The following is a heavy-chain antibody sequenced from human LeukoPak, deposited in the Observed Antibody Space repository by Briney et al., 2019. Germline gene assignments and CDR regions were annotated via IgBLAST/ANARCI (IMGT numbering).Heavy chain of an antibody. CDR1: GGTFSSYA. D-gene: IGHD3-10*01. Sequence: ASVKVSCKASGGTFSSYAISWVRQAPGQGLEWMGGIIPIFGTANYAQKFQGRVTITTDESTRTAYMELSSLRSEDTAGYYCARDTDYGSGSYYGYWGQGTLVTVSS. CDR2: IIPIFGTA. J-gene: IGHJ4*02. CDR3: ARDTDYGSGSYYGY. V-gene: IGHV1-69*05.